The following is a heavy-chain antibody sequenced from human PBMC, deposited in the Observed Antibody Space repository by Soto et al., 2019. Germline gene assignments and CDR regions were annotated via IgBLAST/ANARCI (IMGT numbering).Heavy chain of an antibody. CDR3: ARDGCSGGSCYYYYGMDV. Sequence: QVQLVQSGAEVKKPGSSVKVSCKASGGTFSSYTISWVRQAPGQGLEWMGRIIPILGIANYAQKFQGRVTITADKSTSTAYMELSSLRSEDTAVYYCARDGCSGGSCYYYYGMDVWGQGTTVNVSS. CDR2: IIPILGIA. D-gene: IGHD2-15*01. CDR1: GGTFSSYT. J-gene: IGHJ6*02. V-gene: IGHV1-69*08.